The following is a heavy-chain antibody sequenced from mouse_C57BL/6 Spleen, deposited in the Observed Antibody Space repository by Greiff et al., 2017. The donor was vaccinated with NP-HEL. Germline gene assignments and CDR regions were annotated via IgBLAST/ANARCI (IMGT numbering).Heavy chain of an antibody. Sequence: EVQLQQSGPVLAKPGASVKLSCKASGYTFTDYYMNWVKQSHGKSLEWIGDINPYNGGTSYNQKFKGKATLTVDKSSSTAYMELNRLTYEDSAVYDGASHYYGSSYGWYFDVWGTGTTVTVSS. J-gene: IGHJ1*03. CDR2: INPYNGGT. CDR3: ASHYYGSSYGWYFDV. V-gene: IGHV1-19*01. D-gene: IGHD1-1*01. CDR1: GYTFTDYY.